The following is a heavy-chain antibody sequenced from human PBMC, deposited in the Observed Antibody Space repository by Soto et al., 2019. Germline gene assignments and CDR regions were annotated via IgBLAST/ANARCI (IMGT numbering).Heavy chain of an antibody. V-gene: IGHV1-69*08. CDR3: ARDRDYYDSSGFVDY. CDR2: IIPILGIA. D-gene: IGHD3-22*01. J-gene: IGHJ4*02. Sequence: QVQLVQSGAEVKKPGFSVKVSCKASGGTFSSYTISWVRQAPGQGLEWMGRIIPILGIANYAQKFQGRVTITADKSTSTAYMELSSLRSEDTAVYYCARDRDYYDSSGFVDYWGQGTLVTVSS. CDR1: GGTFSSYT.